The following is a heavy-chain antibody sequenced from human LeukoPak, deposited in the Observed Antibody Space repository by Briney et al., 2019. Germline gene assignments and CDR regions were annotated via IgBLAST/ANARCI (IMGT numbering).Heavy chain of an antibody. Sequence: GGSLRLSCAASGFTFSSYWMSWVRQAPGKGLEWVANIKQDGSEKYYVDSVKGRFTISRDNAKNSLYLQMNSLRAEDTAVYYCARDYGVVAAPLDYWGQGTLVTVSS. D-gene: IGHD2-15*01. V-gene: IGHV3-7*01. CDR3: ARDYGVVAAPLDY. J-gene: IGHJ4*02. CDR1: GFTFSSYW. CDR2: IKQDGSEK.